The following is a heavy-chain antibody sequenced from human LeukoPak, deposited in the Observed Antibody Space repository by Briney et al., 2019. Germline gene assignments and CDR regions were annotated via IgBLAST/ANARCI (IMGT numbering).Heavy chain of an antibody. CDR3: AKDLGVTTKADPPF. Sequence: PGRSLRLSCAASGLTFSTLAFHWVRQAPGKGLEWLAIISYDGNSKFYADSVRGRFTISRDNSKNTLYLQMNGLRAEDTAVYYCAKDLGVTTKADPPFWGQGTLVTVSS. V-gene: IGHV3-30-3*01. J-gene: IGHJ4*02. D-gene: IGHD4-17*01. CDR2: ISYDGNSK. CDR1: GLTFSTLA.